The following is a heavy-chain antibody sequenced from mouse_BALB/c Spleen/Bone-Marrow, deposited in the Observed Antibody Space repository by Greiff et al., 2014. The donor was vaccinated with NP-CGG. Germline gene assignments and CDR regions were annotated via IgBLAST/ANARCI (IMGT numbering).Heavy chain of an antibody. CDR1: GISITTGNYR. CDR2: IYYSGTI. J-gene: IGHJ4*01. D-gene: IGHD1-1*02. Sequence: EVQLQQSGPGLVKPSQTVSLTCTVTGISITTGNYRWSWIRQFPGNKLEWIGYIYYSGTITYNPSLTSRTTITRGTSKNQFFLEMNSLTAEDTATYYCARDGNYAMDYWGQGTSVTVSS. V-gene: IGHV3-5*02. CDR3: ARDGNYAMDY.